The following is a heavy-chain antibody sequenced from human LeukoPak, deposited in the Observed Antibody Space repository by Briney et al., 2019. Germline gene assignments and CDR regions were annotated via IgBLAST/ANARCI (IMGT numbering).Heavy chain of an antibody. D-gene: IGHD4/OR15-4a*01. V-gene: IGHV3-23*01. CDR2: ISGSGGST. CDR3: AKVGSMTMVIYFDY. CDR1: GFTFSSYA. J-gene: IGHJ4*02. Sequence: GGSLRLSCAASGFTFSSYAMSWVRQAPGKGLEWVSAISGSGGSTYYADSVKGRFTISRDNSKNTLYLQMNSMRAEDTAVYYGAKVGSMTMVIYFDYWGQGTLVTVSS.